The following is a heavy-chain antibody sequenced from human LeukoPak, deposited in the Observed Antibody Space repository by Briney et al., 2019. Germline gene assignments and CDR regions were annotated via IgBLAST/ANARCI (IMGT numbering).Heavy chain of an antibody. CDR2: IKQDGSEK. CDR3: ARGGGRGGYSYSSDY. D-gene: IGHD5-18*01. V-gene: IGHV3-7*01. J-gene: IGHJ4*02. Sequence: PGGSLRLSCAASGFTFNSYWMTWVRQAPGKGLEWVANIKQDGSEKYYVDSVKGRFTISRDNAKNSLYPQMNSLRAEDTAVYYCARGGGRGGYSYSSDYWGQGTLVTVSS. CDR1: GFTFNSYW.